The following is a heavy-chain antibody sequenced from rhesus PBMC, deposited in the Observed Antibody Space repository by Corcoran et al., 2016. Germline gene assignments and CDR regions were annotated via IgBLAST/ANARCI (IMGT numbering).Heavy chain of an antibody. CDR3: ARHRELEDGLDS. Sequence: QLQLQESGPGLVKPPETLSLTCAVSGGSFRGYYWSWIRQTPGKGLEGIGSIDVHIAVTKYNPSLKSRVTIAKDTSKNQFSLKLSSVTAADTAVYYCARHRELEDGLDSWGQGVVVTVSS. D-gene: IGHD1-1*01. CDR2: IDVHIAVT. V-gene: IGHV4-81*01. J-gene: IGHJ6*01. CDR1: GGSFRGYY.